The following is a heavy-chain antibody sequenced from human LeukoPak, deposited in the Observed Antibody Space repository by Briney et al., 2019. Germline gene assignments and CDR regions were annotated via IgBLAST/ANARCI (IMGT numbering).Heavy chain of an antibody. Sequence: GSLRLSCAASGFTFSSYAMTWVRQAPGKGLEWVSGSSGSGGTTYYADSVKGRFTISRDNSKNTLYLQMNSLRAEDTAVYYCAKVIAAAGKDYWGQGTLVTVSS. J-gene: IGHJ4*02. CDR3: AKVIAAAGKDY. V-gene: IGHV3-23*01. CDR1: GFTFSSYA. D-gene: IGHD6-13*01. CDR2: SSGSGGTT.